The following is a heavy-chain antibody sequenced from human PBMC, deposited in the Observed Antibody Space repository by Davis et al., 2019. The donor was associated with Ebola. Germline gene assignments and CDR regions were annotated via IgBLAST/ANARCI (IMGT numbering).Heavy chain of an antibody. Sequence: GESLKISCAASGFTFDDYAMHWVRQAPGKGLEWVSAISGSGGGTYYADSVKGRFTISRDNSKNTLYLQMNSLRAEDTAVYYCAGSEDIVLMVYATPYYGMDVWGQGTTVTVSS. V-gene: IGHV3-23*01. CDR3: AGSEDIVLMVYATPYYGMDV. J-gene: IGHJ6*02. D-gene: IGHD2-8*01. CDR2: ISGSGGGT. CDR1: GFTFDDYA.